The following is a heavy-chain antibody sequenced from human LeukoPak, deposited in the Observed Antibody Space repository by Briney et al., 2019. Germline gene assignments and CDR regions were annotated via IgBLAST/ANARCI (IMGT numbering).Heavy chain of an antibody. J-gene: IGHJ4*02. CDR3: ARPTGSGLFILP. D-gene: IGHD3/OR15-3a*01. V-gene: IGHV4-39*01. CDR2: IYYSGNT. Sequence: SETLSLTCTVSGVSISSSNSYWGWIRQPPGKGLEWIGSIYYSGNTYYNASLKSRVTISIDTSKNQFSLKLTSVTAADTAVYYCARPTGSGLFILPGGQGTLVTVSS. CDR1: GVSISSSNSY.